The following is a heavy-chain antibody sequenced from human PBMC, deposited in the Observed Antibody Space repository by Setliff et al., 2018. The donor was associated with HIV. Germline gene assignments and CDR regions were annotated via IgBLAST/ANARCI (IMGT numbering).Heavy chain of an antibody. CDR1: GGSISNNDYY. CDR3: ARHPLTDWYFDL. V-gene: IGHV4-39*01. CDR2: IFNSGSS. D-gene: IGHD7-27*01. Sequence: SETLSLTCSVSGGSISNNDYYWGWIRQSPGKGLEWIGTIFNSGSSYYIPSLESRVTISVDTSQNQFSLRLRSVTAADTAAYYCARHPLTDWYFDLWGRGTLVTVSS. J-gene: IGHJ2*01.